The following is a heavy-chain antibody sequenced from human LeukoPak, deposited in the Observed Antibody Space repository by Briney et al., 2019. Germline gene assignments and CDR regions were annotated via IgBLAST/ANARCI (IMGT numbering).Heavy chain of an antibody. CDR1: GGSISSGGYY. J-gene: IGHJ2*01. CDR3: ARVRLNWYFDL. CDR2: IYYSGST. V-gene: IGHV4-31*03. Sequence: PSQTLSLTCTVSGGSISSGGYYWSWIRQHPGKGLEWIGYIYYSGSTYYNPSLKSRVTISVDTSKNQFSLKLSSVTAADTAVYHCARVRLNWYFDLWGRGTLVTVSS.